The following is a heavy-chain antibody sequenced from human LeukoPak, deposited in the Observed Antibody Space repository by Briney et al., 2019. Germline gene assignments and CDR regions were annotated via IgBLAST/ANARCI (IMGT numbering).Heavy chain of an antibody. CDR2: IKYDGSEK. CDR3: AFNNNFKY. Sequence: PGGSLRLSCGGSGLSFSGQWMNWARQAPGQGVEWVANIKYDGSEKYYVDSVKGRFTISRDDAKNSLSLQMSNVRAEDTAVYYCAFNNNFKYWGQGTEVTVSS. V-gene: IGHV3-7*01. CDR1: GLSFSGQW. J-gene: IGHJ4*02. D-gene: IGHD4-11*01.